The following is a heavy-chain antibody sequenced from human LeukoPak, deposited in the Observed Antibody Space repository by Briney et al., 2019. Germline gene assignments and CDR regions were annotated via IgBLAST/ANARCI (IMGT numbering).Heavy chain of an antibody. CDR2: IYISGTT. CDR3: ARWVSNGFNV. J-gene: IGHJ3*01. CDR1: GGSISSSY. V-gene: IGHV4-4*07. Sequence: SETLSLTCTVSGGSISSSYWSWIRQPAGKGLEWIGRIYISGTTNYNPSLKSRVTMSVDTSKNQFSLKVTSVTAADTAVYYWARWVSNGFNVWGKGQWSPSLQ.